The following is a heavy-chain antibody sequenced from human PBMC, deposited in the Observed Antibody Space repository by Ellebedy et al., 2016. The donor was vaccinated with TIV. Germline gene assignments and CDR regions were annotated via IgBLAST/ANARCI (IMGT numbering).Heavy chain of an antibody. Sequence: GESLKISCAASGFTFNDYYMSWIRQAPGKGLEWISYISNSDSAIYYADSVKGRFTISRDNARNSLYLQMDSLGPEDTALYYCVKAPTNTGRLDFWGQGTLVTVSS. J-gene: IGHJ4*02. CDR1: GFTFNDYY. CDR3: VKAPTNTGRLDF. D-gene: IGHD3-10*01. CDR2: ISNSDSAI. V-gene: IGHV3-11*01.